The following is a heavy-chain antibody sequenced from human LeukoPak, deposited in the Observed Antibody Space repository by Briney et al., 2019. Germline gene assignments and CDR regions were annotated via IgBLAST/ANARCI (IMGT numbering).Heavy chain of an antibody. CDR3: AARYCSSTSCYREY. Sequence: PGGSLRLSCAASGFTFSSYGMRWVRQAPGKGLEWVAVIWYDGSNKYYADSVKGRFTISRDNSKNTLYLQMNSLRAEDTAVYYCAARYCSSTSCYREYWGQGTLVTVSS. J-gene: IGHJ4*02. D-gene: IGHD2-2*02. CDR1: GFTFSSYG. V-gene: IGHV3-33*01. CDR2: IWYDGSNK.